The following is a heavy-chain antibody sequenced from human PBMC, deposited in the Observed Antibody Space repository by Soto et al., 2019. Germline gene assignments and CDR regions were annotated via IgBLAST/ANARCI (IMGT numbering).Heavy chain of an antibody. CDR3: ARECEGFCCSDIPVY. Sequence: PGGSLRLSCGASGFRFSSYWMTWVRQAPGKGLEWVANINQDGKKTQYVDSVKGRFTISRDNAKSSLYLQMNSLRAEDTAVYYCARECEGFCCSDIPVYWGQGTLVTVSS. D-gene: IGHD2-2*01. J-gene: IGHJ4*02. V-gene: IGHV3-7*01. CDR1: GFRFSSYW. CDR2: INQDGKKT.